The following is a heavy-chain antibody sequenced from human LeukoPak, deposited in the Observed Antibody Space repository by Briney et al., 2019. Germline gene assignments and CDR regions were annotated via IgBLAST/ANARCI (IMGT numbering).Heavy chain of an antibody. D-gene: IGHD3-10*01. V-gene: IGHV3-23*01. J-gene: IGHJ4*02. CDR1: GFTFSNYA. CDR3: AKGSDYYGSVTSKKTD. CDR2: ISGGSGNI. Sequence: HPGGSLRLSCSVSGFTFSNYAMHWVRQAPGKGLEWVSLISGGSGNIYYVDSVKGRFAISRDNSKNTLYVQMTSLRAEDTAIYYCAKGSDYYGSVTSKKTDWGQGTLVTVSS.